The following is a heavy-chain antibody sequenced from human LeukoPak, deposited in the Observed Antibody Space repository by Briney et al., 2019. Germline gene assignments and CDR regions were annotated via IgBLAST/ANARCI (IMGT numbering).Heavy chain of an antibody. Sequence: PGGSLRLSCAASGFTFSSYWMNWVRQAPGKGLEWVSSISSSSSYIYYADSVKGRFTISRDNAKNSLYLQMNSLRAEDTALYYCAKGEGLLQFLIDYWGQGTLVTVSS. J-gene: IGHJ4*02. CDR3: AKGEGLLQFLIDY. V-gene: IGHV3-21*04. CDR2: ISSSSSYI. D-gene: IGHD4-11*01. CDR1: GFTFSSYW.